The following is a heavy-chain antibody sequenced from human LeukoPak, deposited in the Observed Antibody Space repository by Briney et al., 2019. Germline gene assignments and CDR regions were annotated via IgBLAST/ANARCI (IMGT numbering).Heavy chain of an antibody. CDR2: IYHSGST. V-gene: IGHV4-59*01. CDR3: ARDSYSSGWYPDAFDI. D-gene: IGHD6-19*01. CDR1: GGSISSYY. J-gene: IGHJ3*02. Sequence: SETLSLTCTVSGGSISSYYWSWIRQPPGKGLEWIGYIYHSGSTNYNPSLKSRVTISVDTSKNQFSLKLSSVTAADTAVYYCARDSYSSGWYPDAFDIWGQGTMVTVSS.